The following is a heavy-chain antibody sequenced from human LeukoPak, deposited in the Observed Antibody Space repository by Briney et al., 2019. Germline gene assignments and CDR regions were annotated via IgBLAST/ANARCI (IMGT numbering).Heavy chain of an antibody. J-gene: IGHJ4*02. V-gene: IGHV3-74*01. D-gene: IGHD3-9*01. CDR2: MKTDGTRI. Sequence: PGGSLRLSCAASGFRFSNSWMYWVRQGPGKGPVWVSRMKTDGTRIEYADSVKGRFTMSRDNAKNTLFLQMSSLRVEDTAVYYCASPKPRRYFDRQMGTRFDYWGQGTLVTVSS. CDR3: ASPKPRRYFDRQMGTRFDY. CDR1: GFRFSNSW.